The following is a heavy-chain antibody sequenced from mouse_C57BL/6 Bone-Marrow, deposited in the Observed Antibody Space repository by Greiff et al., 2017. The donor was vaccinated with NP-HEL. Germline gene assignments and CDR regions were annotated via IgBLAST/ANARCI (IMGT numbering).Heavy chain of an antibody. Sequence: EVKLVESGGGLVQPGGSLKLSCAASGFTFSDYYMYWVRQTPEKRLEWVAYISNGGGSTYYPDTVKGRFTISRDNAKNTLYLQMSRLKSEDTAMYYCARHGEGPGAWFAYWGQGTLVTVSA. CDR3: ARHGEGPGAWFAY. CDR1: GFTFSDYY. V-gene: IGHV5-12*01. CDR2: ISNGGGST. J-gene: IGHJ3*01.